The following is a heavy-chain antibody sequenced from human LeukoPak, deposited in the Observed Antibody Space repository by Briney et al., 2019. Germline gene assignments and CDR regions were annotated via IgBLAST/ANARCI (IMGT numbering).Heavy chain of an antibody. J-gene: IGHJ6*02. V-gene: IGHV3-23*01. CDR2: ISGSGSKT. D-gene: IGHD3-9*01. CDR1: AFTFSNYS. Sequence: GGSLRLSCPASAFTFSNYSMSWVRHAAEKGLEWVSGISGSGSKTNYADSRKDRSSTARDNYKNTTYLQMTSLRTEDPAVSYRARDRSYYDILSGSRYYYGIDVWGQGATVTVSS. CDR3: ARDRSYYDILSGSRYYYGIDV.